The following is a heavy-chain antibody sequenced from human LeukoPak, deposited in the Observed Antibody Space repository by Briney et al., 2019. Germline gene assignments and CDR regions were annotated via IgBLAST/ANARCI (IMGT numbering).Heavy chain of an antibody. V-gene: IGHV3-30-3*01. Sequence: PGGSLRLSCAASGFTFSSYAMHWVRQAPGKGLEWVAVISYDGSNKYYADSVKGRFTISRDNSKNTLYLQMNSLRAEDTAVYYCARRMGQYSLALDYWGQGTLVTVSS. CDR2: ISYDGSNK. CDR1: GFTFSSYA. J-gene: IGHJ4*02. CDR3: ARRMGQYSLALDY. D-gene: IGHD4-11*01.